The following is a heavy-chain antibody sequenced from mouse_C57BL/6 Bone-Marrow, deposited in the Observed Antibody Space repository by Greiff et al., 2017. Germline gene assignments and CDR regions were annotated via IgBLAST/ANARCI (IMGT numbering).Heavy chain of an antibody. J-gene: IGHJ4*01. D-gene: IGHD1-1*01. CDR2: IDPSDSYT. Sequence: VQLQQPGAELVMPGASVKLSCKASGYTFTSYWMHWVKQRPGQGLEWIGEIDPSDSYTNYTQKFKGKSTLTVDKSSSTAYMQLSSLTSEDSAVYYCARGSVTTVVAGKSMDYWGQGTSVTVSS. CDR1: GYTFTSYW. CDR3: ARGSVTTVVAGKSMDY. V-gene: IGHV1-69*01.